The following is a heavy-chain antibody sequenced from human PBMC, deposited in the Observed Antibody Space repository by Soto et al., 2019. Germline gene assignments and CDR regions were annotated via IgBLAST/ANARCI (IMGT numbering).Heavy chain of an antibody. V-gene: IGHV4-31*03. D-gene: IGHD2-15*01. J-gene: IGHJ3*02. CDR3: ARVPSSGYCSGGSCYVVADAFDI. CDR2: IYYSGST. CDR1: GGSISSGGYY. Sequence: TLSLTCTVSGGSISSGGYYWSWIRQHPGKGLEWIGYIYYSGSTYYNPSLKSRVTISVDTSKNQFSLKLSSVTAADTAVYYCARVPSSGYCSGGSCYVVADAFDIWGQGTMVTVSS.